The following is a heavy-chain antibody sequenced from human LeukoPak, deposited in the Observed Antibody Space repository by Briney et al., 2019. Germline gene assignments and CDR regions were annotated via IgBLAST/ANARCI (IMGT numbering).Heavy chain of an antibody. V-gene: IGHV6-1*01. D-gene: IGHD6-13*01. Sequence: SQTLPLTCAISGDSVSSSSVAWNWIRQSPSRGLEWLGRTYYRSKWYNDYAVSVKSRITINPDTSKNQFSPQLNSVTPEDTAVYFCARDRYSSIHHYFDYWGLGTLVTVSS. CDR1: GDSVSSSSVA. J-gene: IGHJ4*02. CDR2: TYYRSKWYN. CDR3: ARDRYSSIHHYFDY.